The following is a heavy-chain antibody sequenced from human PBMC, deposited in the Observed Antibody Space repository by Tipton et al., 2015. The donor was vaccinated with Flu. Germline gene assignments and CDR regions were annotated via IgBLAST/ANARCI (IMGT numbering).Heavy chain of an antibody. J-gene: IGHJ6*02. CDR1: GGSISSYY. V-gene: IGHV4-59*08. CDR2: IYYSGST. D-gene: IGHD6-13*01. CDR3: ARDSAAHYGMDV. Sequence: LRLYCTVSGGSISSYYWRWIRQPPGKGLEWIGYIYYSGSTNYNPSLKSRVTISVDTSKNQFSLKLSSVTAADTAVYYCARDSAAHYGMDVWGQGTTVTVSS.